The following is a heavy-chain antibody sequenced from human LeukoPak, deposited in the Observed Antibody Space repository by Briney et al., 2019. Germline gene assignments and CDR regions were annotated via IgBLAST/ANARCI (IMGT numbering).Heavy chain of an antibody. J-gene: IGHJ4*02. V-gene: IGHV4-61*02. CDR2: IYTSGST. CDR1: GGFISSGSYY. CDR3: ASTTYYYDSSGYYFLDF. Sequence: SETLSLTCTVSGGFISSGSYYWSWIRQPAGKGLEWIGRIYTSGSTNYNPSLKSRVTMSVDTSKNQFSLKLSSVTAADTAVYYCASTTYYYDSSGYYFLDFWGQGTLVTVSS. D-gene: IGHD3-22*01.